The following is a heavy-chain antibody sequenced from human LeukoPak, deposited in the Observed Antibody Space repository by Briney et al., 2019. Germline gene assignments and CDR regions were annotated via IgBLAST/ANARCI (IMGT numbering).Heavy chain of an antibody. V-gene: IGHV5-51*01. CDR1: GYSFISYW. CDR2: IYPGDSDT. Sequence: PGESLQISCKGSGYSFISYWIGWVRQMPGKGLERMGIIYPGDSDTRYSPSFQGQVTISADKSIRNAYLQWSSLKASDTAMYYCARGSSGYSYGFDYWGQGTLVTVSS. J-gene: IGHJ4*02. CDR3: ARGSSGYSYGFDY. D-gene: IGHD5-18*01.